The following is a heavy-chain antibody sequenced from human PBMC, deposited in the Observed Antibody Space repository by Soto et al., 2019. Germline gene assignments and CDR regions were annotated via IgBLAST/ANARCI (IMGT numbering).Heavy chain of an antibody. D-gene: IGHD3-3*01. V-gene: IGHV3-7*01. CDR3: ARVDFWSGFWGLDY. CDR2: IKEDGSEK. J-gene: IGHJ4*01. CDR1: GFTFSSHW. Sequence: EAQLVESGGGLVQPGGALRLSCAASGFTFSSHWMSWVRQAPGKGLEWVANIKEDGSEKYYADSVKGRCTVSRDNAKNSRSLEMSSLGAEDTALYYCARVDFWSGFWGLDYWGQGTLVTVSS.